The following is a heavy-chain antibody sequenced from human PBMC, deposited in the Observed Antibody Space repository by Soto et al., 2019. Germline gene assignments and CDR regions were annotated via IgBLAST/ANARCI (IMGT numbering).Heavy chain of an antibody. J-gene: IGHJ4*02. Sequence: QVQLQESGPGLVKPSGTLSLTCAVSGGSISSNDWWTWVRQPPGKGLQWIGEIYYTGSTTNYNPSLQSRVTISIDKSQTYFSLNLDSVTAADTAVYYCAGRRDAGPMWGQGTLVTVSS. CDR3: AGRRDAGPM. CDR2: IYYTGSTT. D-gene: IGHD1-26*01. V-gene: IGHV4-4*02. CDR1: GGSISSNDW.